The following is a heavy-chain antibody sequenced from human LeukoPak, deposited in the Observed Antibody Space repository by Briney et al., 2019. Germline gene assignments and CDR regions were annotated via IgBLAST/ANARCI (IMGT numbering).Heavy chain of an antibody. CDR2: ISAYNGNT. CDR1: GYTFTSYG. CDR3: ARPTEKRKSGYYLY. Sequence: ASVKVSCKASGYTFTSYGISWVRQAPGQGLEWMGWISAYNGNTNYAQKLQGRVTMTTDTSTSTAYMELRSLRSDDTAVYYCARPTEKRKSGYYLYWGQGTLVTVSS. V-gene: IGHV1-18*01. D-gene: IGHD3-3*01. J-gene: IGHJ4*02.